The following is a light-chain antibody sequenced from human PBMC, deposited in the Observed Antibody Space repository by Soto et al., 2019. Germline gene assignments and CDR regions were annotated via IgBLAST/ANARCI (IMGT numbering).Light chain of an antibody. CDR1: TSDVGGYNY. J-gene: IGLJ2*01. Sequence: QSVLTQTASVSGSPGQSITISCTGTTSDVGGYNYVSWYQQHPGEAPKLIIYEVINRPSGISNRFSGSKSGNTASLTISGLQAEDEADDYCSSYSRTSTLVLFGGGTKVTVL. CDR3: SSYSRTSTLVL. V-gene: IGLV2-14*01. CDR2: EVI.